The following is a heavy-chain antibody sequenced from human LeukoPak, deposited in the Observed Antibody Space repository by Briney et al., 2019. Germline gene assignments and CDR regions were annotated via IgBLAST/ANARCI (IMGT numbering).Heavy chain of an antibody. J-gene: IGHJ3*02. V-gene: IGHV4-61*02. CDR1: GGSISSGSYY. Sequence: PSQTLSLTCTVSGGSISSGSYYWSWIRQPAGKGLEWIGRIYTSGSTNYNPSLKSRVTISVDTSKNQFSLKLSSVTAADTAVYYCARVGYYDISWGAFDIWGQGTMVTVSS. CDR2: IYTSGST. D-gene: IGHD3-22*01. CDR3: ARVGYYDISWGAFDI.